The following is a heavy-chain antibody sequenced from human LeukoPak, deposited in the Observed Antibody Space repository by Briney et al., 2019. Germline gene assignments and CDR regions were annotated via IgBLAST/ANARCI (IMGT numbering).Heavy chain of an antibody. CDR3: ASSTVLRDAFDI. J-gene: IGHJ3*02. CDR2: INPNSGGT. Sequence: ASVKVSRKASGYTFTGYYMHWVRQAPGQGLEWMGWINPNSGGTNYAQKFQGRVTMTRDTSISTAYMELSRLRSDDTAVYYCASSTVLRDAFDIWGQGTMVTVSS. V-gene: IGHV1-2*02. D-gene: IGHD2-2*01. CDR1: GYTFTGYY.